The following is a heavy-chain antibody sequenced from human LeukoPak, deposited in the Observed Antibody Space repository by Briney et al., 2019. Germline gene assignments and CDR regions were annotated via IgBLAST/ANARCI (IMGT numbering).Heavy chain of an antibody. V-gene: IGHV3-9*01. CDR2: ISWNSGSI. CDR3: AKDRGGVIGDAFDI. D-gene: IGHD3-16*02. CDR1: GFTFDDYA. Sequence: GRSLRLSCAASGFTFDDYAMHWVRQAPGKGLEWVSGISWNSGSIGYADSVKGRFTISRDNAKNSLYLQMNSLRAEDTALYYCAKDRGGVIGDAFDIWGQGTMVTVSS. J-gene: IGHJ3*02.